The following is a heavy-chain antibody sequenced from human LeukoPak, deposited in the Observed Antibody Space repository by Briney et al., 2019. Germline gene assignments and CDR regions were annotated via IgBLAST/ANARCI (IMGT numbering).Heavy chain of an antibody. D-gene: IGHD5-24*01. J-gene: IGHJ5*02. CDR3: AKETSEMTTAHGWFDP. V-gene: IGHV3-53*01. CDR2: VYRSGGT. Sequence: PGRSLRLSCAASGFTVSSNYMSWVRQAPGKGLEWVSVVYRSGGTNYADSVKGRFTISRDNSKNTLYPQMNSLRAEDTAVYYCAKETSEMTTAHGWFDPWGQGTPVIVSS. CDR1: GFTVSSNY.